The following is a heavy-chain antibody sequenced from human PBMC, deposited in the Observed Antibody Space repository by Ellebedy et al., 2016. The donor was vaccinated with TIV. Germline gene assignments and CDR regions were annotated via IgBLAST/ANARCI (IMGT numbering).Heavy chain of an antibody. D-gene: IGHD3-22*01. CDR3: ARGNDSSGYYYY. J-gene: IGHJ4*02. Sequence: GESLKISXKGSGYSFTSYWISWVRQMPGKGLEWMGRIDPSDSYTNYSPSFQGHVTISADKSISTAYLQWSSLKASDTAMYYCARGNDSSGYYYYWGQGTLVTVSS. V-gene: IGHV5-10-1*01. CDR2: IDPSDSYT. CDR1: GYSFTSYW.